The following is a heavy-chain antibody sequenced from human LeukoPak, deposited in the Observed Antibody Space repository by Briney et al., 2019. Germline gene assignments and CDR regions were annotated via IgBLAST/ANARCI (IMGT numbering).Heavy chain of an antibody. J-gene: IGHJ6*02. CDR3: ARGVEINYYYYGMDV. CDR2: INHSGST. CDR1: GGSFSGYY. Sequence: PSETLSLTCAVYGGSFSGYYWSWIRQPPGKGLEWIGEINHSGSTNYNPSLKSRVTISVDTSKNRFSLKLSSVTAADTAVYYCARGVEINYYYYGMDVWGQGTTVTVSS. D-gene: IGHD5-24*01. V-gene: IGHV4-34*01.